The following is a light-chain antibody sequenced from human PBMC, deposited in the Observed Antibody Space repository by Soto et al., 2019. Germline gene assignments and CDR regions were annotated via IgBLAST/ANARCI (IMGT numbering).Light chain of an antibody. V-gene: IGKV1-9*01. CDR1: QGIRSY. Sequence: DIQLTQSPSFLSASVGDRVTITCRASQGIRSYLAWYQQKPGNAPKLLIYVASTLQSGVPSRFSGSGSGTEFTLTISSLQPEDFATYYCLQLNSYPRTFGQGTKLEIK. CDR3: LQLNSYPRT. J-gene: IGKJ2*01. CDR2: VAS.